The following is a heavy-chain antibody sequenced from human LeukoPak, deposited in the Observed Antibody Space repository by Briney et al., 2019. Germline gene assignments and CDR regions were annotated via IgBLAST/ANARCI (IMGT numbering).Heavy chain of an antibody. CDR3: ARLLADNWFDP. Sequence: PSETLSLTCTVSGGSISSDYWSWIRQPPGKGLEWIGYISYSGRTYYNPSLRSRVTISLDTSKKQISLKVRSVTAADTAIYYCARLLADNWFDPWGQGTLVTVSS. D-gene: IGHD6-13*01. CDR1: GGSISSDY. V-gene: IGHV4-59*08. CDR2: ISYSGRT. J-gene: IGHJ5*02.